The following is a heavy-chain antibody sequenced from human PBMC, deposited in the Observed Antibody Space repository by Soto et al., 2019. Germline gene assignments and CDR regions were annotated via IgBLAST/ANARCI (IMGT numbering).Heavy chain of an antibody. D-gene: IGHD3-3*01. Sequence: QVQLVESGGGVVQPGRCLRLSCAASGFTFSSYGMHWVRQAPGKGLEWVAVISYDGSNKFYADSVKGRFTISRDNSKNTLYLQMNSLRAEDTAVYYCAKDLDFPYYFDYWGQGTLVTVSS. V-gene: IGHV3-30*18. CDR1: GFTFSSYG. CDR3: AKDLDFPYYFDY. CDR2: ISYDGSNK. J-gene: IGHJ4*02.